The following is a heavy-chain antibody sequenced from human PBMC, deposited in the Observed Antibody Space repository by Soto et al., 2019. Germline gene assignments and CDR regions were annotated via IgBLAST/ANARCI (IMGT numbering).Heavy chain of an antibody. V-gene: IGHV4-59*08. Sequence: SETPSLPYAVYWGSFRGYYWSWIRQPPRKGLEWIGYIHSSGSTNYNPSLKSRVTISVDTSKSQFSLKVTSVTAADTAVYFCAKLSGNVIPGATYYYHSMDVWGKGITVTVSS. J-gene: IGHJ6*03. CDR2: IHSSGST. CDR1: WGSFRGYY. D-gene: IGHD2-2*01. CDR3: AKLSGNVIPGATYYYHSMDV.